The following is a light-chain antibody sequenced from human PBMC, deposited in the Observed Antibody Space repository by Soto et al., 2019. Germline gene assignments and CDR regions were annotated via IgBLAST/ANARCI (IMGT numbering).Light chain of an antibody. Sequence: DMQLTQSPSSLSASVGDRVTITCQASQDITNYLNWYQQKPGKAPKLLIYDASSLEAGVPSRFSGSGSGTHFTFAISSLHPEDIATFYCQQYDSFPYTFGQRT. CDR1: QDITNY. J-gene: IGKJ2*01. V-gene: IGKV1-33*01. CDR3: QQYDSFPYT. CDR2: DAS.